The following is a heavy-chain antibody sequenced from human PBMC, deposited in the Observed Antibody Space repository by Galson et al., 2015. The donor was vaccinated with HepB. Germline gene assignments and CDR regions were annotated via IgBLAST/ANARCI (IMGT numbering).Heavy chain of an antibody. Sequence: SLRLSCAASGFTFSNYAMSWVRQAPGEGLEWVSAISGGGGSTYYADSVKGRFTISRDNSKNTLYMQMNSLSAEDTAIYYCAKARCTTTSCYGGAVDYWGQGTLVTVSS. CDR3: AKARCTTTSCYGGAVDY. D-gene: IGHD2-2*01. CDR2: ISGGGGST. V-gene: IGHV3-23*01. CDR1: GFTFSNYA. J-gene: IGHJ4*02.